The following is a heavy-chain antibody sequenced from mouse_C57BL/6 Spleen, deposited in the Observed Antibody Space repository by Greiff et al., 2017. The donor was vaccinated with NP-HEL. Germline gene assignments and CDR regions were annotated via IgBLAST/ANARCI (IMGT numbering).Heavy chain of an antibody. J-gene: IGHJ2*01. V-gene: IGHV14-4*01. CDR2: IDPENGDT. CDR1: GFNIKDDY. Sequence: EVKLQQSGAELVRPGASVKLSCTASGFNIKDDYMHWVKQRPEQGLEWIGWIDPENGDTEYASKFQGKATITADTSSNTAYLPLSSLTSEDTAVYYCSHSTPRYWGQGTTLTVSS. D-gene: IGHD2-5*01. CDR3: SHSTPRY.